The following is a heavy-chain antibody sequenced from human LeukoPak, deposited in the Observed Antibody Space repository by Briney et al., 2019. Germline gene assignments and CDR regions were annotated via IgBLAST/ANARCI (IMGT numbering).Heavy chain of an antibody. Sequence: SETLSLTCTVSGGSISSSSYYWGWIRQPPGKGLEWIGSIYYSGSTYYNPSLKSRVTISVDTSKNQFSLKLSSVTAADTAVYYCARLVSSGIAVAGDAFDIWGQGTMVTVSS. V-gene: IGHV4-39*01. CDR3: ARLVSSGIAVAGDAFDI. CDR1: GGSISSSSYY. J-gene: IGHJ3*02. D-gene: IGHD6-19*01. CDR2: IYYSGST.